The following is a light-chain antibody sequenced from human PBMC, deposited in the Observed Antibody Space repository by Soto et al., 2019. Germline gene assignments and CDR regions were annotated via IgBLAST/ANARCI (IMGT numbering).Light chain of an antibody. CDR2: SAS. CDR1: QSVSDC. J-gene: IGKJ1*01. CDR3: QQYNNWPKM. V-gene: IGKV3-15*01. Sequence: EIVMTQSPATVSVSTGERATLSCRASQSVSDCLAWYQQKPGQAPRLLIYSASTRATGIPARFSGSGSGTEFTLTISSLQSEDFAVYYCQQYNNWPKMFGQGTKVDI.